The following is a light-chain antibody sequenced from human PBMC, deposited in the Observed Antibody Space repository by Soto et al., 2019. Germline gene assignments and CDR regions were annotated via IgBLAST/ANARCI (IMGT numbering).Light chain of an antibody. J-gene: IGKJ1*01. Sequence: EIVLTQSPGALSLSPGERATVSCRASQSVSNNYLAWYQQKPGQAPRLLIYGVSTRATGIPDRFSGSGSGTDFTLTISRLDPEDFAVYYCQQYGTSPRTFGQGTKVDIK. V-gene: IGKV3-20*01. CDR1: QSVSNNY. CDR3: QQYGTSPRT. CDR2: GVS.